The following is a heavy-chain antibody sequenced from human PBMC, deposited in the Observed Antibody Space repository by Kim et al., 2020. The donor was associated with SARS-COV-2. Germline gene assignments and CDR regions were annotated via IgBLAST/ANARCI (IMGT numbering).Heavy chain of an antibody. CDR1: GFTFSGST. Sequence: GGSLRLSCAASGFTFSGSTMHWVRQASGKGLEWVGRIRSKPNNYATAYAASVKGRFTISRDDSKNTAYLQMNSLKTEDTAVYYCTRVNPIAGGWYDAFDIWGQGTMVTVSS. V-gene: IGHV3-73*01. J-gene: IGHJ3*02. D-gene: IGHD6-19*01. CDR2: IRSKPNNYAT. CDR3: TRVNPIAGGWYDAFDI.